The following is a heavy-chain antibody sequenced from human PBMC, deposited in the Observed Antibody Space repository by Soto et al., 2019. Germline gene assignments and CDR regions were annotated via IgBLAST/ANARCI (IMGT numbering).Heavy chain of an antibody. D-gene: IGHD1-1*01. J-gene: IGHJ4*02. CDR1: GFTVSNNH. Sequence: VQLVESGGGLIQPGGSLRLSCAASGFTVSNNHMTWVRQAAGKGLELVSFVHGGGSTSYADSVKGRFTITRDNSKNTLYLQMSSLRADDTAIYYCAGRLTTAASLDYWGRGTLVTVSS. CDR2: VHGGGST. CDR3: AGRLTTAASLDY. V-gene: IGHV3-53*01.